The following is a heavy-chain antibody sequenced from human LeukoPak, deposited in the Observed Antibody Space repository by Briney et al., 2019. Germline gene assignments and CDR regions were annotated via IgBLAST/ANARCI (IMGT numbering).Heavy chain of an antibody. CDR3: ARGRDYSYYYYMDV. CDR1: GFTFSDYY. D-gene: IGHD3-10*01. Sequence: GGSLRLSCAASGFTFSDYYMSWIRQAPGKGLEWVSYISSSGSTIYYTDSVKGRFTVSRDNAKNSLYLQMNSLRAEDTAVYYCARGRDYSYYYYMDVWGKGTTVTVSS. CDR2: ISSSGSTI. J-gene: IGHJ6*03. V-gene: IGHV3-11*04.